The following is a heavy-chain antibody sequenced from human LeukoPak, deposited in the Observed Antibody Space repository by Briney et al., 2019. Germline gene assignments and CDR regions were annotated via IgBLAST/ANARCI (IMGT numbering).Heavy chain of an antibody. J-gene: IGHJ3*02. CDR3: ARDPEMATITHAFDI. CDR1: GGSISSSSYY. CDR2: IYYIGST. D-gene: IGHD5-24*01. Sequence: SETLSVTCTVSGGSISSSSYYWGWIRQPPGKGLEWIGSIYYIGSTYYNPSLKSRVTISVDTSKNQFSLKLSSVTAADTAVYYCARDPEMATITHAFDIWGQGTMVTVSS. V-gene: IGHV4-39*07.